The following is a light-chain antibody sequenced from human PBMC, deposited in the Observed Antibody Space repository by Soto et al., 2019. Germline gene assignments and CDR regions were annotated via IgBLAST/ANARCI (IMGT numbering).Light chain of an antibody. CDR3: QQSLSMPLT. V-gene: IGKV1-39*01. CDR2: SAS. CDR1: KGSKTY. J-gene: IGKJ5*01. Sequence: DIQMTQSQPPLPVFVGAGVPFTSRESKGSKTYLNWYQQKPGQAPKLLMRSASTLERGVPSRFSGSGSRTDFTLTITNLQPDDFATYYCQQSLSMPLTFGHGTRLDIK.